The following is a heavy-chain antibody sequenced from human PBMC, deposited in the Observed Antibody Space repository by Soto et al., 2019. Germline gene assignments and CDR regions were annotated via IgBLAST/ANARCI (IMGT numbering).Heavy chain of an antibody. D-gene: IGHD6-13*01. Sequence: QVQLQQWGAGLLKPSETLSLTCAVYGGSFSGYYWSWIRQPPGKGLEWIGEINHSGSTNYNPSLKRRVPKSVDTSKNQFSLQLGSVTAADTAVYYCARGRRYSSSWYDYYYGRDVWGQGTTVTVSS. V-gene: IGHV4-34*01. CDR1: GGSFSGYY. CDR3: ARGRRYSSSWYDYYYGRDV. CDR2: INHSGST. J-gene: IGHJ6*02.